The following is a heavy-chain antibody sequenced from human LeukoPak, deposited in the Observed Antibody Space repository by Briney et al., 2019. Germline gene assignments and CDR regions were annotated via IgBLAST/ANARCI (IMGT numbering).Heavy chain of an antibody. J-gene: IGHJ4*02. CDR1: GGSISSSSYY. Sequence: SETLSLTCTVSGGSISSSSYYWGWIRQPPGKGLEWIGSIYYSGSTYYNPSLKSRVTISVDTSKNQFSLKLSSVTAADTAVYYCARRMGSGGSSYYFDYWGQGTLVTVSS. CDR2: IYYSGST. CDR3: ARRMGSGGSSYYFDY. D-gene: IGHD2-15*01. V-gene: IGHV4-39*01.